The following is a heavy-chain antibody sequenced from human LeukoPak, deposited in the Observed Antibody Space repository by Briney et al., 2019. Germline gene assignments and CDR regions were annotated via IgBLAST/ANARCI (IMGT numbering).Heavy chain of an antibody. Sequence: SVKVSCKASGGTFSTYAISWVRQAPGQGLEWMGRIIPILGIANYAQKFQGRVTITADKSTSTAYMELSSLRSEDTAVYYCARADYYDSSGYESQEFFDYWGKGTLVTVSS. CDR2: IIPILGIA. D-gene: IGHD3-22*01. V-gene: IGHV1-69*04. CDR1: GGTFSTYA. J-gene: IGHJ4*02. CDR3: ARADYYDSSGYESQEFFDY.